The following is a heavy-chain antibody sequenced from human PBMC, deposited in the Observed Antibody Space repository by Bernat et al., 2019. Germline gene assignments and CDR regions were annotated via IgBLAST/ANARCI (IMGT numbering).Heavy chain of an antibody. Sequence: QVQLQESGPGLVKPSETLSLTCTVSGGSVSSGSYYWSWIRQPPGKGLEWIGYIYYSGSTNYNPSLKSRVTISVDTSKNQFSLKLSSVTAADTAVYYCARLVVVAATPSYYYYYGMDFWGQGTTVTVSS. D-gene: IGHD2-15*01. CDR3: ARLVVVAATPSYYYYYGMDF. CDR2: IYYSGST. J-gene: IGHJ6*02. V-gene: IGHV4-61*01. CDR1: GGSVSSGSYY.